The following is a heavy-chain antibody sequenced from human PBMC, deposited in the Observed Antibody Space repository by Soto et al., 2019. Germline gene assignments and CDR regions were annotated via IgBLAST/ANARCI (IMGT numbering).Heavy chain of an antibody. CDR3: ARDKITGLFDY. Sequence: SETLSLTCAVYGGSFSGYSWTWIRQPPGTGLEWIGEINHTGSTNYNPSLKSRVTISVDTSKNQFSLKLTSVAAADTAVYYCARDKITGLFDYWGQGTLVTVSS. J-gene: IGHJ4*02. CDR2: INHTGST. CDR1: GGSFSGYS. D-gene: IGHD2-8*02. V-gene: IGHV4-34*01.